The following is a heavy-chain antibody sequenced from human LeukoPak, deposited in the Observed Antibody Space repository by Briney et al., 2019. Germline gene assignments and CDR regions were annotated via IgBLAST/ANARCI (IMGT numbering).Heavy chain of an antibody. V-gene: IGHV1-18*01. CDR3: ARGNTMISGVDWFDP. CDR2: ISAYNGNT. CDR1: GYTFTSYG. D-gene: IGHD3-22*01. J-gene: IGHJ5*02. Sequence: ASVKVSCKASGYTFTSYGISWVRQAPGQGLEWMGWISAYNGNTNYAQKLQGRVTMTTDTSTSTAYMELRSLRSDDTAVYCCARGNTMISGVDWFDPWGQGTLVTVSS.